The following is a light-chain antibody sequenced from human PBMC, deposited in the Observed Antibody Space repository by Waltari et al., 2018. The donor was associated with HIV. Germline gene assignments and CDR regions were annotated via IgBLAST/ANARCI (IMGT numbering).Light chain of an antibody. Sequence: EIVMTQSPATLSVSPGERATLSCRASQTISSNLAWYQQKPGQAPRLLIYCASTRATGIPARFSGSGSGTEFTLTISSLQSEDFAVYYCQQYLNWPPHTFGQGTKLEIK. V-gene: IGKV3-15*01. J-gene: IGKJ2*01. CDR3: QQYLNWPPHT. CDR2: CAS. CDR1: QTISSN.